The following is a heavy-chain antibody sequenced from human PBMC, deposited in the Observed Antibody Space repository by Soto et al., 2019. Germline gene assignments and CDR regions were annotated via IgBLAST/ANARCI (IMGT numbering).Heavy chain of an antibody. CDR1: GGSISSSSYY. Sequence: SETLSLTCTVSGGSISSSSYYWGWIRQPPGKGLEWIGSIYYSGSTHYNPSLKSRVTISVDTSKNQFSLKLSSVTAADTAVYYCARQQRCYYYMDVWGKGTTVTVSS. J-gene: IGHJ6*03. V-gene: IGHV4-39*01. CDR3: ARQQRCYYYMDV. D-gene: IGHD6-25*01. CDR2: IYYSGST.